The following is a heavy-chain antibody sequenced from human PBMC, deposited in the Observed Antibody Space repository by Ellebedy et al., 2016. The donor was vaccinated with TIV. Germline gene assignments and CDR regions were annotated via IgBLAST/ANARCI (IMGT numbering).Heavy chain of an antibody. Sequence: ASVKVSXXTSGYTFTSYGVNWVRQAPGQGLEWMGWISGDNGNTNYAQKLQVRVTMTTDTSTNTAYMELRSLRSDDTAAYYCARGDQRGEWELLEFDYWGQGTLITVSS. CDR3: ARGDQRGEWELLEFDY. D-gene: IGHD1-26*01. J-gene: IGHJ4*02. CDR2: ISGDNGNT. V-gene: IGHV1-18*01. CDR1: GYTFTSYG.